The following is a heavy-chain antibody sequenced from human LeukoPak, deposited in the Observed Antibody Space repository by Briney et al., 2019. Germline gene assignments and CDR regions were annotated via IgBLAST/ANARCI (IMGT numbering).Heavy chain of an antibody. V-gene: IGHV4-59*01. Sequence: SGTLSLTCAVSGGSISSYYWSWIRQPPGKGLEWIGYIYYSGSTNYNPSLKSRVTISVDTSKNQFSLKLSSVTAADTAVYYCASQRISSGWYYFDYWGQGTLVTVSS. D-gene: IGHD6-19*01. CDR1: GGSISSYY. CDR2: IYYSGST. J-gene: IGHJ4*02. CDR3: ASQRISSGWYYFDY.